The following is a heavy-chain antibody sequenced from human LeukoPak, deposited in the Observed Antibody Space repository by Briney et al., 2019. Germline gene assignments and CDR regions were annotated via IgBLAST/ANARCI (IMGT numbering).Heavy chain of an antibody. CDR2: ISPNSGGT. D-gene: IGHD3-3*01. CDR1: RYTLTGYL. CDR3: ARGHTIVGVVITQ. J-gene: IGHJ4*02. V-gene: IGHV1-2*02. Sequence: ASLKVSSKASRYTLTGYLIHWVRQTPGQGREWRGWISPNSGGTNYAQKFHDRVTMTRDTSITTAYMQLSRLTSDDTAVYYCARGHTIVGVVITQWGQGTLVTVSS.